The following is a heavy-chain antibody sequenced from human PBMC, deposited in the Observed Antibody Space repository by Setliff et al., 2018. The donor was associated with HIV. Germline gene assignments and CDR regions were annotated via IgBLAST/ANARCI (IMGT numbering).Heavy chain of an antibody. J-gene: IGHJ6*03. CDR1: GFTFSSHW. V-gene: IGHV3-7*01. CDR3: ARVGGPFYYHYYYMDV. CDR2: IKQDGSEK. Sequence: GGSLRLSCAASGFTFSSHWMSWVRQAPGKGLEWVANIKQDGSEKYHVDSVKGRFTISRDNAQNSLYLQMNSLRAEDTAVYYCARVGGPFYYHYYYMDVWGKGTTVTVSS. D-gene: IGHD3-16*01.